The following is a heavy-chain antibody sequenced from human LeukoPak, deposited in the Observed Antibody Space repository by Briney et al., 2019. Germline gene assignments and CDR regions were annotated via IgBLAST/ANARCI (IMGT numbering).Heavy chain of an antibody. CDR3: AKDIYYFDY. J-gene: IGHJ4*02. Sequence: TGAPLRLSCAASGFTFSSYAMRWVRQAQGKGLEWVSGISGSGGGTHYADSVKGRFTISRDNSKNTLYPQMNSLRAEDTAIYYCAKDIYYFDYWGQGTLVTVSS. CDR1: GFTFSSYA. CDR2: ISGSGGGT. V-gene: IGHV3-23*01.